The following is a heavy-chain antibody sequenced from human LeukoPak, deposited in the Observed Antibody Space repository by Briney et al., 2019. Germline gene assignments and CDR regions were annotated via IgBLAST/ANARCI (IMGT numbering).Heavy chain of an antibody. CDR2: IYYSGST. CDR3: ARENRGFDY. D-gene: IGHD7-27*01. Sequence: SETLSLTCTVSGGSISSYYWSWIRQPPGKGLEWIGYIYYSGSTNYNPSLKSRVTISVDTSKNQSSLKLSSVTAADTAVYYCARENRGFDYWGQGTLVTVSS. J-gene: IGHJ4*02. V-gene: IGHV4-59*01. CDR1: GGSISSYY.